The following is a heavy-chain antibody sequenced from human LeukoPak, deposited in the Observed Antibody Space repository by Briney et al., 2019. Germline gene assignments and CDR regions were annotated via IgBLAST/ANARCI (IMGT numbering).Heavy chain of an antibody. CDR1: GFTFDDYA. V-gene: IGHV3-43*02. CDR2: ISGDGGST. Sequence: GGSLRLSCAASGFTFDDYAMHWGRQAPGKGLEWVSLISGDGGSTYYADSVKGRFTISRDNSKNSLYPPMNSLRTEDTASYYCAKDPLPSRPRGYCSGGSCYSAEWFDPWGQGTLVTVSS. CDR3: AKDPLPSRPRGYCSGGSCYSAEWFDP. J-gene: IGHJ5*02. D-gene: IGHD2-15*01.